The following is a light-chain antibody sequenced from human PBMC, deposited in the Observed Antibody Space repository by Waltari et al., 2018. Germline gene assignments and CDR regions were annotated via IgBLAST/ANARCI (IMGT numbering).Light chain of an antibody. CDR2: GVT. CDR3: TSYGGVNVLGVL. CDR1: NSDVGTYNY. Sequence: QSALTQPPSASGSPGQSVTISCAGTNSDVGTYNYVSWYQHHPGKAPKLLIYGVTERLPGVPDRSSGSKSGTTASLTVSGLQADDEADYYCTSYGGVNVLGVLFGGGTKLTVL. V-gene: IGLV2-8*01. J-gene: IGLJ2*01.